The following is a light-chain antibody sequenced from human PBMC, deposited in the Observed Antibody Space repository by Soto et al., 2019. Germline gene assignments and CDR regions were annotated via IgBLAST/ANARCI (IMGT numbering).Light chain of an antibody. Sequence: DIQMTQSPSTLSASIGDRVTITCRASEDINDWLAWYQQKPGNAPKFLIYDASTLQSGVPSRFSGSGSGTEFTLTISSLQPDDSATYYCQQYNNWPPWTFGQGTKVDIK. V-gene: IGKV1-5*01. CDR3: QQYNNWPPWT. J-gene: IGKJ1*01. CDR2: DAS. CDR1: EDINDW.